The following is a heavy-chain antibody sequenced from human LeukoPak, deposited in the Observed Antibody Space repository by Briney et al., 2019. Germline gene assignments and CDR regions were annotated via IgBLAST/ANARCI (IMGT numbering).Heavy chain of an antibody. Sequence: GGSLRLSCTASGFTFGDYAMSWFRQAPGKGLEWVGFIRSKAYGGTTEYAASVKGRFTISRDDSKSIAYLQMNSLKTEDTAVYYCTRYVAVAGTKGPGYYYYGMDVWGQGTTVTVSS. CDR1: GFTFGDYA. J-gene: IGHJ6*02. D-gene: IGHD6-19*01. CDR2: IRSKAYGGTT. CDR3: TRYVAVAGTKGPGYYYYGMDV. V-gene: IGHV3-49*03.